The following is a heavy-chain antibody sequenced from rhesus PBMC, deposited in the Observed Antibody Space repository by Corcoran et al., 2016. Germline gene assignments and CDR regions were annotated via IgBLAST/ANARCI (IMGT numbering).Heavy chain of an antibody. CDR2: IYGRGGGP. J-gene: IGHJ4*01. CDR3: AREVGHYNRYFDY. V-gene: IGHV4-106*01. CDR1: GGSISDDYY. Sequence: QVQLHESGPGLVKPSETLSLTCAVSGGSISDDYYWSWIRQPPGKGLEWIGYIYGRGGGPNNNPSLKNRVTISMDTSKNQFSLKLRSVTAADTAVYYCAREVGHYNRYFDYWGQGVLVTVSS. D-gene: IGHD1-26*01.